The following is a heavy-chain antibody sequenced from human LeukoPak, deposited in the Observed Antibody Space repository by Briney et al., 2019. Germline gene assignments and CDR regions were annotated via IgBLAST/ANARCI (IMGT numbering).Heavy chain of an antibody. CDR3: ARVHDFNWFDH. V-gene: IGHV4-30-4*08. CDR2: IYYSGST. J-gene: IGHJ5*02. Sequence: SETLSLTRTVSGGSISSGDYYWSWIRQPPGKGLEWIGYIYYSGSTYYNPSLKSRVTISVDTSKNQFSLKLSSVTAADTAVYYCARVHDFNWFDHWGQGTLVTVSS. D-gene: IGHD3-3*01. CDR1: GGSISSGDYY.